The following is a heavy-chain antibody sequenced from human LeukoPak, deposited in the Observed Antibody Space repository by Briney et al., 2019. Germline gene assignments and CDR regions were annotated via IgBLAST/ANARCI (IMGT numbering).Heavy chain of an antibody. V-gene: IGHV5-51*01. CDR3: ARQDYYGSGSYMWDNWFDP. CDR2: IYPGDSDT. Sequence: GESLKISCKGSGYSFTSYWTGWVRQMPGKGLEWMGIIYPGDSDTRYSPSFQGQVTISADKSISTAYLQWSSLKASDTAMYYCARQDYYGSGSYMWDNWFDPWGQGTLVTVSS. CDR1: GYSFTSYW. J-gene: IGHJ5*02. D-gene: IGHD3-10*01.